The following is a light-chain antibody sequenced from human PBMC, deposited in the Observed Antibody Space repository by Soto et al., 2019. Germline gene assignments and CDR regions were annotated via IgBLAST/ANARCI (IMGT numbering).Light chain of an antibody. CDR2: GNS. CDR3: QSYDSSLSGWNWV. V-gene: IGLV1-40*01. J-gene: IGLJ3*02. CDR1: SSNIGAGYD. Sequence: QSVLTQPPSVSGAPGQRVTISCTGSSSNIGAGYDVHWYQQLPGTAPKLLIYGNSNRPSGVPDRFSGSKSDTSASLAITGLQAEDEADYYCQSYDSSLSGWNWVFGGGTKVTVL.